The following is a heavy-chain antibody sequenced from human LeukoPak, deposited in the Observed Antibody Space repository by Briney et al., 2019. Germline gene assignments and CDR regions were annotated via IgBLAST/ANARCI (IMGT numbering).Heavy chain of an antibody. CDR2: INAGNGNT. CDR1: GYTFTSYA. J-gene: IGHJ3*02. V-gene: IGHV1-3*01. CDR3: ARTIAVADDAFDI. Sequence: ASVKVSCKASGYTFTSYAMHWVRQAPGQRLEWMGWINAGNGNTKYSQKFQGRVTITRDTSASTAYMELSSLRSGDTAVYYCARTIAVADDAFDIWGQGTMVTVSS. D-gene: IGHD6-19*01.